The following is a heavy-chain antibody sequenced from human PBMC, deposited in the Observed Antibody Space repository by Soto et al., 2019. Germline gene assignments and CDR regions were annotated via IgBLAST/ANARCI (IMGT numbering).Heavy chain of an antibody. CDR1: GGTFSSYA. CDR3: ARDRSDGGNFYYYGMDV. J-gene: IGHJ6*02. V-gene: IGHV1-69*13. CDR2: IIPIFGTA. Sequence: ASVKVSCKASGGTFSSYAISLVRQAPGQGLEWMGGIIPIFGTANYAQKFQGRVTITADESTSTAYMELSSLRSEDTAVYYCARDRSDGGNFYYYGMDVWGQGTTVTVSS. D-gene: IGHD2-21*01.